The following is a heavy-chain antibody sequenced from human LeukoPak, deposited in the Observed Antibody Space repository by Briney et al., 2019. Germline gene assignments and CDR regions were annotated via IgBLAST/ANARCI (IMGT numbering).Heavy chain of an antibody. J-gene: IGHJ5*02. CDR2: IYYTGNT. Sequence: TSETLSLTCTVSGGSISSYYWSWIRQPPGKGLEWIGYIYYTGNTNYNPSLKSRVTISVDTSKNQFSLKLSSVTAADTAVYYCARDRLQLQSWGQGTLVTVSS. CDR1: GGSISSYY. D-gene: IGHD1-1*01. V-gene: IGHV4-59*01. CDR3: ARDRLQLQS.